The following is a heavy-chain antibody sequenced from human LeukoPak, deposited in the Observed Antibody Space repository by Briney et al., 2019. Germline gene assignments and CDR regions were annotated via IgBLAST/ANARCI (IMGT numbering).Heavy chain of an antibody. J-gene: IGHJ3*02. D-gene: IGHD5-12*01. CDR3: AKGQYSPFDI. CDR1: GFTFSRYW. CDR2: IKEDGSAK. V-gene: IGHV3-7*05. Sequence: QSGGSLRLSCTASGFTFSRYWMTWVRQAPGKGLEWVANIKEDGSAKYYVDSMKGRFTISRDNAKNSLYLQMNSLRAEDTAVYYCAKGQYSPFDIWGQGTMVTVSS.